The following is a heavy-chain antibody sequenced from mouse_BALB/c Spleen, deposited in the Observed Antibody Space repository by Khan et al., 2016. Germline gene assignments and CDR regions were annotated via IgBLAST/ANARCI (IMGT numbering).Heavy chain of an antibody. CDR2: INTYTGEP. CDR1: GYTFTNYG. CDR3: AIVGDYGGFAS. Sequence: QIQLVQSGPELKKPGETVKISCKATGYTFTNYGMNWVKQAPGKGLKWMGWINTYTGEPTYADDFKGRFAFSLQTSASTAYLQINNLKNEDTATDFCAIVGDYGGFASWGQGTLVTVSA. D-gene: IGHD2-13*01. V-gene: IGHV9-3-1*01. J-gene: IGHJ3*01.